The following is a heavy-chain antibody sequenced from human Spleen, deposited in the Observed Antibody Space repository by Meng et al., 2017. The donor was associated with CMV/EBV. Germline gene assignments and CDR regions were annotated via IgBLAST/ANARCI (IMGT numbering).Heavy chain of an antibody. CDR2: ISYDGTNK. CDR1: GFTFSSYA. J-gene: IGHJ4*02. D-gene: IGHD3-22*01. V-gene: IGHV3-30-3*01. CDR3: ARDPHYNYYDSSGYQDY. Sequence: GESLKISCAASGFTFSSYAMHWVRQAPGKGLEWVAVISYDGTNKYYADSVKGRFTISRDNSKNTLYLQMNSLRAEDTAVYYFARDPHYNYYDSSGYQDYWGQGTLVTVSS.